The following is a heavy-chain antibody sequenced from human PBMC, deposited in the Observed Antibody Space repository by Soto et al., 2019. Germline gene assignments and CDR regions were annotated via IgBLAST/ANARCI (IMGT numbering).Heavy chain of an antibody. J-gene: IGHJ6*02. Sequence: SETLSLTCTVSGGSISSYYWSWIRQPPGKGLEWIGYIYYSGSTNYNPSLKSRVTISVDTSKNQFSLKLSSVTAADTAVYYCARDLGIAARPEYYYYGMDVWGQGTTVTVSS. CDR1: GGSISSYY. CDR2: IYYSGST. CDR3: ARDLGIAARPEYYYYGMDV. V-gene: IGHV4-59*01. D-gene: IGHD6-6*01.